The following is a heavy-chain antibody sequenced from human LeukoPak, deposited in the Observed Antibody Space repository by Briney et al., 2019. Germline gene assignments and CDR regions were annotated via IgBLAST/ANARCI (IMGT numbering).Heavy chain of an antibody. CDR3: ARDPGHDTSNYGGLDF. J-gene: IGHJ4*02. CDR2: INPKSGDP. D-gene: IGHD4-11*01. Sequence: GASVEVSCKASGYTFTSYDINWVRQATGQGLEWMGWINPKSGDPIYVQKFQGRVTLTRDTSIDTVYLELSSLKSDDTAVYYCARDPGHDTSNYGGLDFWGQGTLVTVSS. CDR1: GYTFTSYD. V-gene: IGHV1-2*02.